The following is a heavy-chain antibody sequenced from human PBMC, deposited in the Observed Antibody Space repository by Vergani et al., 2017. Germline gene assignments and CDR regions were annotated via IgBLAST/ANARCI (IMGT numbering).Heavy chain of an antibody. J-gene: IGHJ4*02. V-gene: IGHV1-69*01. CDR1: GGTFSSYA. D-gene: IGHD1-26*01. Sequence: QVQLVQSGVEVKKPGSSVKVSCKASGGTFSSYAISWVRQTPGQGLEWMGGIIPIFGTANYAQKFQGRVTFTVDESTRTASMELSSLRSEDTAVYYCARVQVRGSDCFDYWGQGTLVTVSS. CDR3: ARVQVRGSDCFDY. CDR2: IIPIFGTA.